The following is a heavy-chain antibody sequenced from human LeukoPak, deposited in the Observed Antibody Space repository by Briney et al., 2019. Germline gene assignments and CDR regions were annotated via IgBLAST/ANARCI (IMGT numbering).Heavy chain of an antibody. V-gene: IGHV3-7*01. CDR3: ARDGGYYRDY. CDR2: IKGDGSEK. CDR1: GFTFNTYW. D-gene: IGHD3-3*01. Sequence: GGSLRLSCAASGFTFNTYWMSWVRQAPGKGLEWVANIKGDGSEKYYGGSVEGRFTISRDNAKNSLYLQMNSLRAEDTAMYYCARDGGYYRDYWGQGTLVTVSS. J-gene: IGHJ4*02.